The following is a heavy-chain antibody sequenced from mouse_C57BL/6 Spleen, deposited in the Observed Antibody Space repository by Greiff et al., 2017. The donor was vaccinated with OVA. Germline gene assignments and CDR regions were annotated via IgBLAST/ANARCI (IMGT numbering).Heavy chain of an antibody. CDR1: GFSLTSYG. Sequence: VQLKQSGPGLVQPSQSLSITCTVSGFSLTSYGVHWVRQSPGKGLEWLGVIWSGGSTDYNAAFISRLSISKDNSKSQVFFKMNSLQADDTAIYYCARKDSNYIAYWGQGTLVTVSA. CDR3: ARKDSNYIAY. CDR2: IWSGGST. D-gene: IGHD2-5*01. V-gene: IGHV2-2*01. J-gene: IGHJ3*01.